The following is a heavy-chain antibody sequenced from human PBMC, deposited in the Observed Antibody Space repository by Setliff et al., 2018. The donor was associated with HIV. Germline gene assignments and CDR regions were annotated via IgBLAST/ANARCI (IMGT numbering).Heavy chain of an antibody. CDR3: ARLVGAYSWYLDC. CDR2: ISGSSDKI. V-gene: IGHV3-48*04. D-gene: IGHD1-26*01. CDR1: GFTFSSYT. J-gene: IGHJ4*02. Sequence: PGGSLRLSCAASGFTFSSYTMSWVRQAPGKGLEWLSFISGSSDKIFYADSVKGRFTISRDNAKNSLYLQMKSLRAEDTAVYYCARLVGAYSWYLDCWGQGALVTVSS.